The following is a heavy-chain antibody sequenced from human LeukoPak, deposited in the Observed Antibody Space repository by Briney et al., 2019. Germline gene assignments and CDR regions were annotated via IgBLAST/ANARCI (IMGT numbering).Heavy chain of an antibody. V-gene: IGHV3-30*03. CDR2: ISDDGSNK. CDR1: GFAVSSNY. CDR3: HVVGSAQKPDS. D-gene: IGHD1-26*01. Sequence: GGSLRLSCAASGFAVSSNYMSWVRQTPGKGLEWLAAISDDGSNKYYADSVKGRFTISRDNSKSALYLQLSSLRTDDTAVYYCHVVGSAQKPDSWGQGTLVTVSS. J-gene: IGHJ4*02.